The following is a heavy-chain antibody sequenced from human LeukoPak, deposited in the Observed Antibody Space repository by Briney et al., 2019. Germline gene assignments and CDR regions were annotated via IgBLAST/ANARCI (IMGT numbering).Heavy chain of an antibody. J-gene: IGHJ4*02. V-gene: IGHV4-39*01. Sequence: NPSETLSLTCTVSGGSISSSSYYWGWIRQPPGKGLEWIGSIYYSGSTYYNPSLKSRVTISVDTSKNRFSLKLSSVTAADTAVYYCASVGVVVVITTYTTDYYFDYWGQGTLVTVSS. CDR2: IYYSGST. D-gene: IGHD3-22*01. CDR3: ASVGVVVVITTYTTDYYFDY. CDR1: GGSISSSSYY.